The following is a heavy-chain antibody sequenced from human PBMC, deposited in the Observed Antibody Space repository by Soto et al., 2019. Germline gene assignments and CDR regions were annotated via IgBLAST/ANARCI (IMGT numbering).Heavy chain of an antibody. CDR3: ARRESRDFWSGYYHDY. D-gene: IGHD3-3*01. CDR2: IYYRGIT. J-gene: IGHJ4*02. V-gene: IGHV4-39*01. CDR1: GGSISSSGYY. Sequence: QLQLQESGPGLVKPSETLSLTCTVSGGSISSSGYYWGWIRQPPGKLLEWIGSIYYRGITYYNPSLKRRYPLTVATSKNQFSLKLSYVTAADTAEYYCARRESRDFWSGYYHDYWGQGTLVTVSS.